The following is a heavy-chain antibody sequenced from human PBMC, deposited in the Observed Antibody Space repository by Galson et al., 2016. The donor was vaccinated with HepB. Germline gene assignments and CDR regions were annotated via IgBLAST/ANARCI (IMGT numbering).Heavy chain of an antibody. CDR2: ISGSGGST. V-gene: IGHV3-23*01. CDR3: AKDMGTCRPYYFDC. Sequence: SLRLSCAASGFTFSSYAMSWVRQAPGKGLEWVAAISGSGGSTYYADSVKGRFAISRDKSKNTLYLQMNSLRAEDTATYYCAKDMGTCRPYYFDCWGQGTLVTVSS. CDR1: GFTFSSYA. J-gene: IGHJ4*02. D-gene: IGHD6-6*01.